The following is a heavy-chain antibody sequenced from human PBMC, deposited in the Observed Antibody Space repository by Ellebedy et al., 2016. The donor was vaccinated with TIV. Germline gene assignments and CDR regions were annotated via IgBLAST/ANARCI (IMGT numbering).Heavy chain of an antibody. J-gene: IGHJ3*02. CDR3: ARDSRYSGSGTYYDDTFDI. Sequence: SETLSLTCSVSGGPISYYYWSWIRQPPGKGLEWIGHIYYSGGTNYNSSLESRVTISVYTSKNQFSLKLSSVTAADTAVYYCARDSRYSGSGTYYDDTFDIWGQGTMVTVSS. D-gene: IGHD3-10*01. V-gene: IGHV4-59*12. CDR2: IYYSGGT. CDR1: GGPISYYY.